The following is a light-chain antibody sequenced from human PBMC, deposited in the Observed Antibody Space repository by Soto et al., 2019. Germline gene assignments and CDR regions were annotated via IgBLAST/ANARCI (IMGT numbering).Light chain of an antibody. Sequence: EIQMTQSASALSASGGERATHSWRASRSVSSKLAWYQQKGGQAPRLLIYGASTRAIGIPARFSGSGFGTEFNLTISSLQSEDFAVYFCLQFNNWPQTFGQGTKVDIK. J-gene: IGKJ1*01. CDR2: GAS. CDR3: LQFNNWPQT. V-gene: IGKV3-15*01. CDR1: RSVSSK.